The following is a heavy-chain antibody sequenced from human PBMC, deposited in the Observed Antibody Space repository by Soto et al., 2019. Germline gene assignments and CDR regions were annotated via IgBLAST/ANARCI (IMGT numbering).Heavy chain of an antibody. CDR1: GFAVSSKY. CDR3: VRDDVYCGGGRCFGVPMDV. CDR2: FNNVGSI. D-gene: IGHD2-15*01. V-gene: IGHV3-66*01. J-gene: IGHJ6*03. Sequence: EVQLVESGGGVVQPGGSLRLSCAASGFAVSSKYMSWVRQPPGREPEWVALFNNVGSIYYSESVKGRFTISRDNSKNTLELQLNSLRAEDTAVYYCVRDDVYCGGGRCFGVPMDVWGKGTTVTVSS.